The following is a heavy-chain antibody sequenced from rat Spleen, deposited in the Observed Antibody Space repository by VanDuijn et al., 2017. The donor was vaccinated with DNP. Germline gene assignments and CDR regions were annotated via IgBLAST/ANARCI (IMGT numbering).Heavy chain of an antibody. D-gene: IGHD1-7*01. CDR2: ISTSGEYA. Sequence: EVHLVESGGGLVQPGRSLKLSCVASGFTFSKYGMAWVRQAPTKGLEWVASISTSGEYAHYRDSVKGRFTISRDNAKDTQYLQMDSLRSEDTATYYCATSSYFGYDYGFAYWGQGTLVTVSS. CDR3: ATSSYFGYDYGFAY. V-gene: IGHV5S13*01. J-gene: IGHJ3*01. CDR1: GFTFSKYG.